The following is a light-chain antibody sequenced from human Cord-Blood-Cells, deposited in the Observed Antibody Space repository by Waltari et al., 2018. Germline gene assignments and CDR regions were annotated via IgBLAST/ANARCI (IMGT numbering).Light chain of an antibody. V-gene: IGKV4-1*01. J-gene: IGKJ1*01. Sequence: DIVMTQSPDSLAVFLGERATSNCKSSQSVLYSSNNKNYLAWYQKKPGKHRKLLIYWASSRESGVPDRLSGSGSGTDFTLTISSLQAEDVAVYYCQQYYSTPRTFGQGTKVEIK. CDR1: QSVLYSSNNKNY. CDR3: QQYYSTPRT. CDR2: WAS.